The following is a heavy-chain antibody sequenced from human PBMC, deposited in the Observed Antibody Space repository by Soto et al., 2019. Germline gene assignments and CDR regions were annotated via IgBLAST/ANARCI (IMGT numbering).Heavy chain of an antibody. CDR2: ITDSGADT. D-gene: IGHD3-22*01. CDR1: EFTFSSCA. Sequence: GGSLRLSCAASEFTFSSCAMTWVRQAPGKGLEWVSAITDSGADTFYADAVKGRFTISRDNSKNTLFLQMHSLRAEDTAVYYCATKSYYYDSSGPLYAFDVWGQGTLVTVSS. J-gene: IGHJ3*01. V-gene: IGHV3-23*01. CDR3: ATKSYYYDSSGPLYAFDV.